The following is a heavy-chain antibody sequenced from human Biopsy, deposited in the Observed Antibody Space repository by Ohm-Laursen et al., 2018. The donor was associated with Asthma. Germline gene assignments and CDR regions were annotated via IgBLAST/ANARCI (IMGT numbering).Heavy chain of an antibody. Sequence: SLRLSCAASGFTSGDYWMSWVRQAPGKGLEWVAVISYDGSNKYYADSVKGRFTISRDNSKNTLYLQMNSLRAEDTAVYYCAREGVDYLSGYYYYYGMDVWGQGTTVTVSS. CDR2: ISYDGSNK. V-gene: IGHV3-30*03. J-gene: IGHJ6*02. CDR1: GFTSGDYW. CDR3: AREGVDYLSGYYYYYGMDV. D-gene: IGHD4-11*01.